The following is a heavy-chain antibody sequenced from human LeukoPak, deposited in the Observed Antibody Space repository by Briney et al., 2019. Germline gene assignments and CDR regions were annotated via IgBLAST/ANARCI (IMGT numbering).Heavy chain of an antibody. CDR3: ARGAFHTNSVWFDP. Sequence: PSETLSLTCAVYGGSFSGCYWSWIRQPPGKGLEWIGEINHRGTTNYNPSLKSRVAISIDTSRNQFSLQVTSVTAADTAVFYCARGAFHTNSVWFDPWGQGTLVTASS. CDR2: INHRGTT. V-gene: IGHV4-34*01. CDR1: GGSFSGCY. D-gene: IGHD1-1*01. J-gene: IGHJ5*02.